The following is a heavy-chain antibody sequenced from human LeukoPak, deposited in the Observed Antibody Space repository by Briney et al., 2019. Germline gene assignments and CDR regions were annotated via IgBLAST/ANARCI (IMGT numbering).Heavy chain of an antibody. CDR1: GFSFSTYW. Sequence: GGSRRLSCAASGFSFSTYWMSWVRQTPEKGLEFVANINQDASVRNYMDSLKGRCTISRDNAKKSVYLEINSLRADDTAVYYCARDPGSSSFDLWGQGALVTVSS. D-gene: IGHD6-13*01. CDR3: ARDPGSSSFDL. CDR2: INQDASVR. J-gene: IGHJ4*02. V-gene: IGHV3-7*01.